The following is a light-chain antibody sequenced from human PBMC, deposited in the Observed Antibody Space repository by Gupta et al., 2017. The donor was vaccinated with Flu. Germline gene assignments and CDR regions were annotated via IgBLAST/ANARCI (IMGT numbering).Light chain of an antibody. CDR2: DAS. CDR1: ESISTN. V-gene: IGKV3-11*01. Sequence: ATLSLSPGERATLSCRASESISTNLAWYQQKPGQAPRLLIFDASNRATGIPARFSGSGSGTDFTLSISSLEPEDFAVYYCQQRNNWPPITFGPGTRLEIK. J-gene: IGKJ5*01. CDR3: QQRNNWPPIT.